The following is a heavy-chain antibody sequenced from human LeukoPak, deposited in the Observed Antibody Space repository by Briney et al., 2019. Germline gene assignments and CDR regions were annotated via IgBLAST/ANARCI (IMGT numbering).Heavy chain of an antibody. J-gene: IGHJ3*02. V-gene: IGHV4-34*01. CDR3: ARGLRITMVRGVISAFDI. CDR2: INHSGST. D-gene: IGHD3-10*01. CDR1: GGSFSGYY. Sequence: ASETPSLTCAVYGGSFSGYYWSWIRQPPGKGLEWIGEINHSGSTNYNPSLKSRVTISVDTSKNQFSLKLSSVTAADTAVYYCARGLRITMVRGVISAFDIWGQGTMVTVSS.